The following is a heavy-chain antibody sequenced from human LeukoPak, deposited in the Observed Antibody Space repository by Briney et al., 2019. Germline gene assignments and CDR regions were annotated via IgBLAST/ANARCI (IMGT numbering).Heavy chain of an antibody. CDR3: ARADRVYGDHGVGAAFDI. D-gene: IGHD4-17*01. V-gene: IGHV3-11*04. J-gene: IGHJ3*02. CDR2: ISSSGSTI. Sequence: GGSLRLSCAASGFTFSDYYMSWIRQAPGKGLEWVSYISSSGSTIYYADSVKGRFTISRDNAKNSLYLQMNSLRAEDTAVYYCARADRVYGDHGVGAAFDIWGQGTMVTVSS. CDR1: GFTFSDYY.